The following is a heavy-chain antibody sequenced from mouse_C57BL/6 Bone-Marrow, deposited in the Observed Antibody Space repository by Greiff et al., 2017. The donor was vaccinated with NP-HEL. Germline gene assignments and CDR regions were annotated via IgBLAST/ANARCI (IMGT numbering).Heavy chain of an antibody. Sequence: VQLQESGPGLVKPSQSLSLTCSVTGYSITSGYYWNWIRQFPGNKLEWMGYISYDGSNNYNPSLKNRISITRDTSKNQFFLKLNSVTTEDTATYYCARGPFTTVVANFPYYYAMDYWGQGTSVTVSS. V-gene: IGHV3-6*01. D-gene: IGHD1-1*01. CDR1: GYSITSGYY. CDR2: ISYDGSN. J-gene: IGHJ4*01. CDR3: ARGPFTTVVANFPYYYAMDY.